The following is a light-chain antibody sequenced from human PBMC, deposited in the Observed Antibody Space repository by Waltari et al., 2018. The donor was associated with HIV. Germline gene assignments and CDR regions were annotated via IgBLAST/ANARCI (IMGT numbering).Light chain of an antibody. Sequence: YVLTKPASLSVAPGTTANVTCGGLYVANQRVHSYQQRAGKAPILVLYDDTDRPSGIPERFSGSNFGNTATLTISRVEAGDEGDYYCHVWESSSDEYVFGTGTKVTV. V-gene: IGLV3-21*03. CDR3: HVWESSSDEYV. CDR1: YVANQR. CDR2: DDT. J-gene: IGLJ1*01.